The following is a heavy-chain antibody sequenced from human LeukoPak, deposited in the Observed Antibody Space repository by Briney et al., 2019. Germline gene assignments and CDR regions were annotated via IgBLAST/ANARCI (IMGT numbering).Heavy chain of an antibody. CDR2: IYYSGST. D-gene: IGHD6-13*01. Sequence: SQTLSLTCTVSGGSISSGDYYWSWIRQPPGKGLEWIGYIYYSGSTNYNPSLKSRVTISVDTSKNQFSLKLSSVTAADTAVYYCARPRIAAAGNDAFDIWGQGTMVTVSS. J-gene: IGHJ3*02. CDR3: ARPRIAAAGNDAFDI. V-gene: IGHV4-30-4*01. CDR1: GGSISSGDYY.